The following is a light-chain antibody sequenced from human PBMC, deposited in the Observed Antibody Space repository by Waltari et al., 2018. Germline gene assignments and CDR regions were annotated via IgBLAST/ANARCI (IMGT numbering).Light chain of an antibody. J-gene: IGLJ3*02. CDR2: DVT. V-gene: IGLV2-11*01. CDR3: CSYAGTWV. CDR1: GSDVGDYNY. Sequence: QSALTQPRSVSGSPGQSVTISCTGSGSDVGDYNYVSWYQQHPGKAPKAVIYDVTKRPSGVPDRFSGSRSGNSASLTISGLQAEDEADYYCCSYAGTWVFGGGTKLTVL.